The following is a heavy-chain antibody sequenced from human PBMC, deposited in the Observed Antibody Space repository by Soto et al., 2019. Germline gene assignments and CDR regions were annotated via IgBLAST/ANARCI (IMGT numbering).Heavy chain of an antibody. J-gene: IGHJ6*02. V-gene: IGHV1-8*01. CDR2: MNPNSGNT. CDR3: ARAHPTNRYFDWLSNYYYYYGMDV. D-gene: IGHD3-9*01. CDR1: GYTFTSYD. Sequence: ASVKVSCKASGYTFTSYDINWVRQATGQGLEWMGWMNPNSGNTGYAQKFQGRVTMTRNTSISTAYMELSSLRSEDTAVYYCARAHPTNRYFDWLSNYYYYYGMDVWGQGTTVTVSS.